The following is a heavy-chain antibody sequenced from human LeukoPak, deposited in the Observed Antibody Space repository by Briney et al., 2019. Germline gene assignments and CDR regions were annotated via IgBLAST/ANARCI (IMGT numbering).Heavy chain of an antibody. J-gene: IGHJ4*02. D-gene: IGHD6-6*01. CDR1: GGSISSSSYY. CDR3: ARGIAARPLDY. Sequence: SETLSLTCTVSGGSISSSSYYWGWIRQPPGKGLEWIGSIYYSGSTYYNPSLKSRVTISVDTSKNQFSLKLSSVTAADTAVYYCARGIAARPLDYWGQGTLVTVSS. CDR2: IYYSGST. V-gene: IGHV4-39*07.